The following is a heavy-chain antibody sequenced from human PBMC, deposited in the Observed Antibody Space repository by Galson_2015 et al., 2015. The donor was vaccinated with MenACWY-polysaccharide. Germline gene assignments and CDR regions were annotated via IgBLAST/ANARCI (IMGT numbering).Heavy chain of an antibody. Sequence: SVKVSCKASGYTFTGYYMHWVRQAPGQGLEWMGRINPNSGGTNYAQKFQGRVTMTRDTSISTAYMELSRLRSDDTAVYYCARDRETLTQRLSEIDYWGQGTLVTVSS. D-gene: IGHD3-16*02. CDR2: INPNSGGT. CDR3: ARDRETLTQRLSEIDY. J-gene: IGHJ4*02. V-gene: IGHV1-2*06. CDR1: GYTFTGYY.